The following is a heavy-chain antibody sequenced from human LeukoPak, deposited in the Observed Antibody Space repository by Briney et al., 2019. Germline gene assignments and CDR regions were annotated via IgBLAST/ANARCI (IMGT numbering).Heavy chain of an antibody. J-gene: IGHJ4*02. CDR2: ISSSSSYI. CDR1: GFTFSDYS. CDR3: ASPSGSYCTTDC. V-gene: IGHV3-21*01. Sequence: GGSLRLSCGASGFTFSDYSMNWVRQAPGKGLEWVSSISSSSSYIYYADSVKGRFTISRDNAKNSLYLQMNSLRAEDTAVYYCASPSGSYCTTDCWGQGTLVTVSS. D-gene: IGHD3-10*01.